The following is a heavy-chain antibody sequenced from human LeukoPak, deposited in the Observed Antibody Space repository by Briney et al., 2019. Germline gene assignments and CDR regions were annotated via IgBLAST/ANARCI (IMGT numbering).Heavy chain of an antibody. J-gene: IGHJ6*03. CDR1: GGSFSGHY. CDR2: INHSGST. V-gene: IGHV4-34*01. D-gene: IGHD3-10*01. CDR3: ARVVLLWFGELIGNYYYMDV. Sequence: SETLSLTCAVYGGSFSGHYWSWLRQPRGKGLEWIGEINHSGSTNYNPSLKSRVTISVDTSKNQFSLKLSSVTAADTAVYYCARVVLLWFGELIGNYYYMDVWGKGTTVTVSS.